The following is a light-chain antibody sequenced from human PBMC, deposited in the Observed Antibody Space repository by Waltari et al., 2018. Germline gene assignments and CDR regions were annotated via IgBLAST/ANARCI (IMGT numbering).Light chain of an antibody. V-gene: IGLV7-46*01. CDR2: DTS. J-gene: IGLJ3*02. CDR1: TGTVTSGHS. CDR3: FLSQSGAWV. Sequence: QAVVTQEPSLTVSPGGTVTLTCGSSTGTVTSGHSPFWFQQKPGQAPRTLIYDTSNKHAWTPARFSGSLLGGKAALTLSGAQPEDEADYYCFLSQSGAWVFGGGTKLTVL.